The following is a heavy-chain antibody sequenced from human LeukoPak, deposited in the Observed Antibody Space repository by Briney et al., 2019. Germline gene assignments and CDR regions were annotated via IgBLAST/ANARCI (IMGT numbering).Heavy chain of an antibody. CDR1: GFTFSDYY. CDR2: ISSSGSTI. Sequence: GGSLRLSCAASGFTFSDYYMSWIRQAPGKGLEWVSYISSSGSTIYYADSVKGRFTISRDNAKNSLYLQMNSLRAEDTAVYYCAGYCSSSRRPVDSPSPCIDVWGKGTTVPLSS. V-gene: IGHV3-11*04. J-gene: IGHJ6*03. CDR3: AGYCSSSRRPVDSPSPCIDV. D-gene: IGHD2-2*01.